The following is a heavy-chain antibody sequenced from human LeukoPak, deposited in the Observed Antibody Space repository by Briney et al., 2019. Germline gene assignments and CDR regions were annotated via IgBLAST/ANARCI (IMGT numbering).Heavy chain of an antibody. J-gene: IGHJ5*02. V-gene: IGHV3-21*01. Sequence: GGSLRLSCAVSGFTFSDYFMHWVRQAPGKGPEWVSSISTSATYVHYADSVKGRFTISRDNAKNSLSLEMDSLRAEDTAVYYCARDFAFSYPWGQGTLVTVSS. CDR1: GFTFSDYF. D-gene: IGHD3-3*01. CDR2: ISTSATYV. CDR3: ARDFAFSYP.